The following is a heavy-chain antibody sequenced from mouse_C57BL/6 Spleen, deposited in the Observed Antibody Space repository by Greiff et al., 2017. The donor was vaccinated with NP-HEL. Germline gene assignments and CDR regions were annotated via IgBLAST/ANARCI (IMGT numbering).Heavy chain of an antibody. J-gene: IGHJ1*03. CDR1: GYTFTSYW. CDR2: IDPSDSYT. CDR3: APSDGYYWYFDV. D-gene: IGHD2-3*01. V-gene: IGHV1-50*01. Sequence: QVQLQQSGAELVKPGASVKLSCKASGYTFTSYWMQWVKQRPGQGLEWIGEIDPSDSYTNYNQKFKGKATLTEDTSSSTAYMQLSSLTSEDSAVYYCAPSDGYYWYFDVWGTGTTVTVSS.